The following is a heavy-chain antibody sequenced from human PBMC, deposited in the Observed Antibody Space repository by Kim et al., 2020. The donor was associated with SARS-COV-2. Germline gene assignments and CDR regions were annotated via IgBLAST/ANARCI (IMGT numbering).Heavy chain of an antibody. CDR1: GDSVSSNSAA. J-gene: IGHJ3*02. CDR2: TYYRSKWYN. Sequence: SQTLSLTCAISGDSVSSNSAAWNWIRQSPSRGLEWLGRTYYRSKWYNDYAVSVKSRITINPDTSKNQFSLQLNSVTPEDTAVYYCARGVDYYDSSGYQAGSAFDIWGQGTMVTVSS. D-gene: IGHD3-22*01. V-gene: IGHV6-1*01. CDR3: ARGVDYYDSSGYQAGSAFDI.